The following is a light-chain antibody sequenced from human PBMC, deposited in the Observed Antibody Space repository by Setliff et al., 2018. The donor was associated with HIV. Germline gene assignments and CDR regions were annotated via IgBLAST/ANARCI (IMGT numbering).Light chain of an antibody. V-gene: IGLV6-57*01. Sequence: NFMLTQPHSVSESPGKTVIISCTRSSGNIASNYVQWYQQRPGSSPTTVIYEDDKRPPGVPDRFSGSIDSSSNSASLTISGLKTEDEADYYCQSYNSDIVIFGGGTQLTVL. CDR2: EDD. J-gene: IGLJ2*01. CDR3: QSYNSDIVI. CDR1: SGNIASNY.